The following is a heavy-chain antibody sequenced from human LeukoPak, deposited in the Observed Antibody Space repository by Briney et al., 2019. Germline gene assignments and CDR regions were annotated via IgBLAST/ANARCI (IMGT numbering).Heavy chain of an antibody. CDR1: GYTFTGYY. J-gene: IGHJ4*02. D-gene: IGHD6-6*01. V-gene: IGHV1-2*02. CDR2: INPNSGGT. Sequence: SVKVSCKASGYTFTGYYMHWVRQAPGQGLEWMGWINPNSGGTNYAQKFQGRVTMTRDTSISTAYMELSRLRSDDTAVYYCARVRVSRSFSIGGYFDYWGQGTLVTVSS. CDR3: ARVRVSRSFSIGGYFDY.